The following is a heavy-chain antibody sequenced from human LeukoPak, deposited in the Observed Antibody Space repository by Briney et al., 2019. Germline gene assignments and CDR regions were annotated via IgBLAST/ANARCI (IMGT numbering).Heavy chain of an antibody. CDR2: IKQDGSEK. J-gene: IGHJ4*02. CDR1: GFTFSIYW. CDR3: ARNNIYGSGSYYNY. D-gene: IGHD3-10*01. Sequence: GGSLRLSCAASGFTFSIYWMSWVRQAPGKGLEWVANIKQDGSEKYYVDSVKGRFTISRDNAKNSLYLQMNSLRAEDTAVYYCARNNIYGSGSYYNYWGQGTLVTVSS. V-gene: IGHV3-7*01.